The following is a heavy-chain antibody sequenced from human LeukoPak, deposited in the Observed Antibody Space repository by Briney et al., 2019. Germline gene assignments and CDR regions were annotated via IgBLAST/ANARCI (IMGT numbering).Heavy chain of an antibody. V-gene: IGHV3-30*02. D-gene: IGHD2/OR15-2a*01. CDR3: ARSRAFDY. CDR1: GFTFSSYG. J-gene: IGHJ4*02. CDR2: IKPDGSNK. Sequence: PGGSLRLSCAASGFTFSSYGMHWVRQAPGKGLEWVALIKPDGSNKYYADSVKGRFTISIDNSKNTLHLQMNSLRAEDTAVYYCARSRAFDYWGQGTLVTVSS.